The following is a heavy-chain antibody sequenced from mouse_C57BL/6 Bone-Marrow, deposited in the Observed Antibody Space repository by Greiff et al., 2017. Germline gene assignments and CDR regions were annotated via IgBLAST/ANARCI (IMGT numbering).Heavy chain of an antibody. CDR3: ARGYGSSYDWYFDV. V-gene: IGHV1-59*01. D-gene: IGHD1-1*01. J-gene: IGHJ1*03. CDR1: GYTFTSYW. Sequence: QVQLQQPGAELVRPGTSVKLSCKASGYTFTSYWMHWVKQRPGQGLEWIGVIDPSDSYTNYNQKFKGKATLTVDTSSSTAYMQHSSLTSEDSAVYYCARGYGSSYDWYFDVWGTGTTVTVSS. CDR2: IDPSDSYT.